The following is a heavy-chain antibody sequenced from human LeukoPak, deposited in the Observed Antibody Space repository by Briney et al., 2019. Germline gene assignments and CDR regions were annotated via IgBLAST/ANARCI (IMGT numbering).Heavy chain of an antibody. CDR1: GYSISSTNW. D-gene: IGHD6-19*01. Sequence: SDTLSLTCAVSGYSISSTNWWGWIRQPPGKGLEWIGYIYYSGNSNYNPSLKSRVTMSVDTSENQFSLNLSSVTALDTAVYYCARIFLGYSSGWYFDYWGQGTLVTVSS. J-gene: IGHJ4*02. CDR3: ARIFLGYSSGWYFDY. CDR2: IYYSGNS. V-gene: IGHV4-28*06.